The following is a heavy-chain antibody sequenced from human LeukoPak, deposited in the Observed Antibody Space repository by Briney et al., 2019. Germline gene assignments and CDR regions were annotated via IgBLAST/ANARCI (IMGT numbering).Heavy chain of an antibody. V-gene: IGHV4-34*01. J-gene: IGHJ4*02. CDR2: INHSGST. CDR1: GGSFSGYY. CDR3: ARGDVDTAMATVFDY. D-gene: IGHD5-18*01. Sequence: SGTLSLTCAVYGGSFSGYYWSWIRQPPGKGLEWIGEINHSGSTNYNPSLKSRVTISVDTSKNQFSLKLSSVTAADTAVYYCARGDVDTAMATVFDYWGQGTLVTVSS.